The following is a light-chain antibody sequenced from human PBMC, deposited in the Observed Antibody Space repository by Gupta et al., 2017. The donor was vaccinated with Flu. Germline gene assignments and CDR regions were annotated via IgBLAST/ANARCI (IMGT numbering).Light chain of an antibody. CDR2: GEY. Sequence: SSVLTQDPAVSVALGQTVRITCQGDSIRYNNASWYQQKPGQAPVVVIHGEYNRPSGIPDRFSGSSSGSTASVTITGAQAEDEADYFCSSRESSGNHLTMIFGGGTKLTVL. CDR1: SIRYNN. CDR3: SSRESSGNHLTMI. V-gene: IGLV3-19*01. J-gene: IGLJ2*01.